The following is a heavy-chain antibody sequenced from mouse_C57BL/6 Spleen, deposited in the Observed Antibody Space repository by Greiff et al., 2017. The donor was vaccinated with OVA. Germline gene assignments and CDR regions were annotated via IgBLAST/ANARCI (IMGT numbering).Heavy chain of an antibody. CDR2: ISNLAYSI. V-gene: IGHV5-15*01. CDR3: ARQDDYEGAMDY. CDR1: GFTFSDYG. D-gene: IGHD2-4*01. Sequence: EVMLVESGGGLVQPGGSLKLSCAASGFTFSDYGMAWVRQAPRKGPEWVAFISNLAYSIYYADTVTGRFTISRENAKSTLYLEMSSLRSEDTAMYYCARQDDYEGAMDYWGQGTSVTVSS. J-gene: IGHJ4*01.